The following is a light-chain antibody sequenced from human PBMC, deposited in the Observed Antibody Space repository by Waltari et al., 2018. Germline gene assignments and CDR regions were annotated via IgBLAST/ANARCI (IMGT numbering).Light chain of an antibody. CDR1: SRDVGAYTY. CDR3: ASYTSRNTLV. Sequence: QSALTQPASVSGSPGQSITISCTGTSRDVGAYTYISWYQQHPGKVPKVMIFDVSNRPSGVSNRFSGSKSGNTASLTFSGLQAEDEADYYCASYTSRNTLVFGSGTKVTIL. J-gene: IGLJ1*01. V-gene: IGLV2-14*03. CDR2: DVS.